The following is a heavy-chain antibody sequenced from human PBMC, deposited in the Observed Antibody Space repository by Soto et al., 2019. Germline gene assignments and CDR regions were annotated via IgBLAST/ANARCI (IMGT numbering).Heavy chain of an antibody. CDR1: GLTVSRNH. J-gene: IGHJ6*02. CDR2: IFTTGST. V-gene: IGHV3-53*04. D-gene: IGHD1-26*01. Sequence: EVQLVESGGGLVQPGGSLRLSCAGSGLTVSRNHMSWVRQAPGKGLEWVSVIFTTGSTNYADSVKGRFTISRHKSNNTVFLQMNSLRAEDTAVYYCARDGWVRGGNRTNYYYGLDVWGQGTTVTVSS. CDR3: ARDGWVRGGNRTNYYYGLDV.